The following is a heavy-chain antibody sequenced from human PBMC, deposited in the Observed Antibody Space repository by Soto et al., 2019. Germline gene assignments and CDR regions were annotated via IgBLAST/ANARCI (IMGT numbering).Heavy chain of an antibody. J-gene: IGHJ5*02. V-gene: IGHV3-33*06. CDR3: AKMPLHSRGALSYNWFDL. CDR1: GFTFSSYG. Sequence: PGGSLRLSCAASGFTFSSYGMHWVRQAPGKGLEWVAVIWYDGSNKYYADSVKGRFTISRDNSKNTLYLQMNSLRAEDTAVYYCAKMPLHSRGALSYNWFDLWAQGTLVTVSS. CDR2: IWYDGSNK. D-gene: IGHD2-2*01.